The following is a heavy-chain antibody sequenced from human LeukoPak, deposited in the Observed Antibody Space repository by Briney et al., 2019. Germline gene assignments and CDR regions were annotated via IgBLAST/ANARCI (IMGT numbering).Heavy chain of an antibody. CDR3: ARTYYYDSAVYYGMDV. Sequence: PSETLSLTCTVSGGSISSGGYYWSWIRQHPGKGLEWIGHIYYSGSTYYNPSLKSRVTISVDTSKNQFSLKLSSVTAADTAVYYCARTYYYDSAVYYGMDVWGQGTTVTVSS. D-gene: IGHD3-22*01. CDR1: GGSISSGGYY. V-gene: IGHV4-31*03. CDR2: IYYSGST. J-gene: IGHJ6*02.